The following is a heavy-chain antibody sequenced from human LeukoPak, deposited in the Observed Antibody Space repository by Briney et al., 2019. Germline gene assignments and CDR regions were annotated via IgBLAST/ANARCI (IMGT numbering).Heavy chain of an antibody. CDR1: GFTFDDYG. D-gene: IGHD1-26*01. CDR2: INWNGGST. V-gene: IGHV3-20*04. J-gene: IGHJ3*02. Sequence: GGSLRLSCAASGFTFDDYGMSWVRQAPGKGLEWVSGINWNGGSTGYADSVKGRFTISRDNAKNSLYLQMNSLRAEDTALYYRGKGSQYNGSYSKPGDAFDIWGQGTMVTVSS. CDR3: GKGSQYNGSYSKPGDAFDI.